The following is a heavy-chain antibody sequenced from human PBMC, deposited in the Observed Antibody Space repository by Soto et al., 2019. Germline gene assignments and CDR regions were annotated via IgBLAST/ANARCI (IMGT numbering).Heavy chain of an antibody. Sequence: PGGSLRLSCAASGFTFSSYEMNWVRQAPGKGLKWVSYISSSGSTIYYADSVKGRFTISRDNAKNSLSLQMNSLRAEDTAVYYCARHGKSSSWYNDYYYYGMDVWGQGTTVTVSS. CDR2: ISSSGSTI. V-gene: IGHV3-48*03. J-gene: IGHJ6*02. CDR3: ARHGKSSSWYNDYYYYGMDV. D-gene: IGHD6-13*01. CDR1: GFTFSSYE.